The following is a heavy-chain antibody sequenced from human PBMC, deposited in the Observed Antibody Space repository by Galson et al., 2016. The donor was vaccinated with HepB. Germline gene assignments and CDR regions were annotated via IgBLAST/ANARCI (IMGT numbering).Heavy chain of an antibody. D-gene: IGHD3-10*01. CDR1: GFMFSGYG. CDR2: ISYDGSNK. J-gene: IGHJ4*02. Sequence: SLRLSCAASGFMFSGYGMHWVRQAPGKGLEWLAVISYDGSNKFYADSVKGRFTISRDNSKNTLYLQMNSLRAEDTAVYYCAKDRTPFAFLWFGEFDYWGQGTLVTASS. V-gene: IGHV3-30*18. CDR3: AKDRTPFAFLWFGEFDY.